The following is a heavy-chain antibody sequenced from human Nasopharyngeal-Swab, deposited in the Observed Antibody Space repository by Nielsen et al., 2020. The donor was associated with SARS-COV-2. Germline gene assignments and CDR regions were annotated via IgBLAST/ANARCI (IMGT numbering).Heavy chain of an antibody. CDR1: GLTFSSYE. CDR3: ARDLLPTPYDLKHYPSFLSL. Sequence: AGSLSLSCAVSGLTFSSYEMNWVRQAPGQGLEWVSYISSSGSTIYYAVSVKGRFTISRDNAQHSLYLQLNSQRAEDTAFYYFARDLLPTPYDLKHYPSFLSLWGQGTTVTVSS. J-gene: IGHJ6*02. CDR2: ISSSGSTI. V-gene: IGHV3-48*03. D-gene: IGHD2/OR15-2a*01.